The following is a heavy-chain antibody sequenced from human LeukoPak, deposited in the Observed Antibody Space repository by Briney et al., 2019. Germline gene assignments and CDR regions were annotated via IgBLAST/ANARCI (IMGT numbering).Heavy chain of an antibody. J-gene: IGHJ5*02. V-gene: IGHV4-39*07. Sequence: SETLSLTCTVSGGSISSSSYYWGWIRQPPGKGLEWIGSIYYSGSTYYNPSLKSRVTISVDTSKNQFSLKLSSVTAADTAVYYCARSGLPRSNWFDPWGQGTLVTVSS. CDR2: IYYSGST. D-gene: IGHD6-25*01. CDR1: GGSISSSSYY. CDR3: ARSGLPRSNWFDP.